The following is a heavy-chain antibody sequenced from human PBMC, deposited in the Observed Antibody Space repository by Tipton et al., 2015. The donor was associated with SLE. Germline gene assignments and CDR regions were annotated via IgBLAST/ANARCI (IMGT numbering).Heavy chain of an antibody. CDR3: AREGGWTFGIDV. V-gene: IGHV4-59*11. CDR2: IYYSGST. D-gene: IGHD3/OR15-3a*01. J-gene: IGHJ6*02. Sequence: TLSLTCTVSGGSISSHYWSWIRQPPGKGLEWIGYIYYSGSTYYNPSLKSRVTISVDTSKNQFSLKLSSVTAADTAVYYCAREGGWTFGIDVWGQGTTVTVSS. CDR1: GGSISSHY.